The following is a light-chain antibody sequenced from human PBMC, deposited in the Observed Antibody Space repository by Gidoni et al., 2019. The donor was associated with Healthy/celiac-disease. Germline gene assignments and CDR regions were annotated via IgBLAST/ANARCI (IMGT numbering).Light chain of an antibody. CDR1: SLRRYY. J-gene: IGLJ3*02. V-gene: IGLV3-19*01. Sequence: SSELTQDPAVSVALGQTVRITCQGGSLRRYYASCYQQKPGQAPVLVIYGKNNRPSGIPDRFSGSSSGNTASLTITGAQAEDEADYYCNSRDSSGNLLVFGGGTKLTVL. CDR3: NSRDSSGNLLV. CDR2: GKN.